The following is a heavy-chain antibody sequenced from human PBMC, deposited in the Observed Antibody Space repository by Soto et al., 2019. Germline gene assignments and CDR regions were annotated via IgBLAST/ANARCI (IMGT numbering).Heavy chain of an antibody. V-gene: IGHV4-59*01. J-gene: IGHJ4*02. D-gene: IGHD5-18*01. Sequence: QVQLQESGPGLVKPSETLSLTCTVSGGSISSYYWSWIRQPPGKGLEWIGYIYCSGSTNYNPSLKSRVTISVDTSKNQFSLKLSSVTAADTAMYYCASGRGYSYGSFDYWGQGTLVTVSS. CDR1: GGSISSYY. CDR3: ASGRGYSYGSFDY. CDR2: IYCSGST.